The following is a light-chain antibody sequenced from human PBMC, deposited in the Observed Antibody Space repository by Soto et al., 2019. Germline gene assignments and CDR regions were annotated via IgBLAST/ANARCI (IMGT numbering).Light chain of an antibody. Sequence: DIVMTQSPLSLPVTPGEPASISCRSSQSLLHSNGYNYLDWYVQKPGQSPQLLIYLGSYRASGVPDRFSGSGSGTDFTLKISRVEADDVGVYYCMQALQTPVTFGGGTKVEIK. CDR2: LGS. V-gene: IGKV2-28*01. J-gene: IGKJ4*01. CDR1: QSLLHSNGYNY. CDR3: MQALQTPVT.